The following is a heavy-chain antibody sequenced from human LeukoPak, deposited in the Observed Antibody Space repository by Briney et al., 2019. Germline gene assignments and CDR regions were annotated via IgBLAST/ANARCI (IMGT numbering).Heavy chain of an antibody. CDR2: ISSSSSYI. CDR3: ARDIGLIAVAGKLFDY. V-gene: IGHV3-21*01. D-gene: IGHD6-19*01. Sequence: GGSLRLSCVASGFTSSSYWMSWVRQAPGKGLEWVSSISSSSSYIYYADSVKGRFTISRDNAKNSLYLQMNSLRAEDTAVYYCARDIGLIAVAGKLFDYWGQGTLVTVSS. J-gene: IGHJ4*02. CDR1: GFTSSSYW.